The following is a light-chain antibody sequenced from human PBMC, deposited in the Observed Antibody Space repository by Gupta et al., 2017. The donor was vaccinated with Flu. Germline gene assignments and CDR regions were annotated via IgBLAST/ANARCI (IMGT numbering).Light chain of an antibody. Sequence: PSLSVYVGYTVTITCRASRRVGTYLNWYQQKPGEGPNLLIYSTSTRQRGVPSRFIGGGSGTVFPLTVSRLRPEESATYSCQHCYSDPGTFGQGTKV. J-gene: IGKJ1*01. V-gene: IGKV1-39*01. CDR1: RRVGTY. CDR2: STS. CDR3: QHCYSDPGT.